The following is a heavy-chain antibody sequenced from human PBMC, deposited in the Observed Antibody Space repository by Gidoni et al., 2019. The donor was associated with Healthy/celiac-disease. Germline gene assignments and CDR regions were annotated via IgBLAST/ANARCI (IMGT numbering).Heavy chain of an antibody. J-gene: IGHJ4*02. CDR2: IWYDGSNQ. D-gene: IGHD3-9*01. CDR3: ARDQGDDILTGYPTGGCDY. Sequence: QVQMVESGGGVVQPGRSLRLSCAASGVSFSSYGMHWVRQAPGKGLGWVAVIWYDGSNQYYADSVKGRFTISRDNSKNTLYLQMNSLRAEDTAVYYCARDQGDDILTGYPTGGCDYWGQGTLVTVSS. CDR1: GVSFSSYG. V-gene: IGHV3-33*01.